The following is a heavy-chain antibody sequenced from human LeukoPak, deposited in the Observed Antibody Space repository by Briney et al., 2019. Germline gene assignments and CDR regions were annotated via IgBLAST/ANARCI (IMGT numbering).Heavy chain of an antibody. CDR3: TKREGPMSGSYDYFDP. D-gene: IGHD1-26*01. CDR2: IHSNGYT. Sequence: SETLSLTCTVSGGSISGYYWSWIRQPPGQGLEWIAYIHSNGYTNYNPTLKSRVTISVDTSKNQFSLKVTSVTAADTAMYYCTKREGPMSGSYDYFDPWGQGTLVTVS. CDR1: GGSISGYY. J-gene: IGHJ5*02. V-gene: IGHV4-4*09.